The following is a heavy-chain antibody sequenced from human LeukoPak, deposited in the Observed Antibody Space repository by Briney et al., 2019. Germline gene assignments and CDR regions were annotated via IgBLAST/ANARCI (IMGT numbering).Heavy chain of an antibody. D-gene: IGHD5-12*01. J-gene: IGHJ4*02. CDR1: GGSMSDYY. CDR3: ARDRLPSTPLDY. CDR2: IHTSGTT. V-gene: IGHV4-4*07. Sequence: SETLSLTCTVSGGSMSDYYWSFIRQPAGKGLEWIGRIHTSGTTYFNPSLKSRVTMSVDTSKNQFSLRLTSMTAADTAVYYCARDRLPSTPLDYWGQGTLVTVSS.